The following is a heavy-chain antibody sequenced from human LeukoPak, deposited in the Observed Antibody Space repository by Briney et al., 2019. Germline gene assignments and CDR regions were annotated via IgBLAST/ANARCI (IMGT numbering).Heavy chain of an antibody. CDR2: IKSKTDGGTT. V-gene: IGHV3-15*01. CDR1: EFTFNRYW. D-gene: IGHD3-10*01. J-gene: IGHJ4*02. CDR3: TTDFNYGSGKSSPDY. Sequence: GGSLRLSCAASEFTFNRYWMSWVRQAPGKGLEWVGRIKSKTDGGTTDYAAPVKGRFTISRDDSKNTLYMQMNSLKTEDTAVYYCTTDFNYGSGKSSPDYWGQGTLVTVSS.